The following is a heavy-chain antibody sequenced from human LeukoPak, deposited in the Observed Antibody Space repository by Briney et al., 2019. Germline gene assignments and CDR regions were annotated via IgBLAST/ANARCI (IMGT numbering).Heavy chain of an antibody. CDR3: ARDQHTSAYYYFDY. CDR1: GYTFTGYY. D-gene: IGHD3-22*01. J-gene: IGHJ4*02. CDR2: IDPNSGDA. Sequence: ASVKVSCKASGYTFTGYYRFWGRKAPGQGLRGMGRIDPNSGDANYAQKFQGRVTMTRDTSIGTVYMDLSSLRSDDTAVYHCARDQHTSAYYYFDYWGQGTLVTVSS. V-gene: IGHV1-2*06.